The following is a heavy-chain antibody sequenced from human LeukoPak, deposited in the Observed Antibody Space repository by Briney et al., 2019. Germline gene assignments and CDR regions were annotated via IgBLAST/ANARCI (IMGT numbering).Heavy chain of an antibody. CDR3: AEHLSLNYGSGTGWT. D-gene: IGHD3-10*01. Sequence: PSETLSLTCTVSGGSISSYYWSWIRQPAGKGLEWIGRIDTSGNTNYKPSLKSRVTMSVDTSKNQFSLKLNSVTAADTAIYYCAEHLSLNYGSGTGWTWGQGTLVAVSS. J-gene: IGHJ5*02. CDR2: IDTSGNT. CDR1: GGSISSYY. V-gene: IGHV4-4*07.